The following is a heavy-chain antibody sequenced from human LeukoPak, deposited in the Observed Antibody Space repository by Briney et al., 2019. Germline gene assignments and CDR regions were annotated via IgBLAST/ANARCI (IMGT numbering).Heavy chain of an antibody. D-gene: IGHD3-22*01. V-gene: IGHV4-34*01. CDR3: ARGRYDSSGYYYDEYFQH. Sequence: SETLSLTCAVYGGSFSGYYWSWIRQPPGKGLEGIGEINHSGSTNYNPSLKSRVTISVDTSKNQFSLKLSSVTAADTAVYYCARGRYDSSGYYYDEYFQHWGQGTLVTVSS. CDR2: INHSGST. J-gene: IGHJ1*01. CDR1: GGSFSGYY.